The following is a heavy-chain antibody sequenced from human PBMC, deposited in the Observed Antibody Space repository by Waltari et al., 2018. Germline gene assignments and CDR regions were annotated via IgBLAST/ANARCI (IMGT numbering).Heavy chain of an antibody. Sequence: QVQLQQWGAGLLKPSETLSLTCAVYGGSFSGYYWSWIRQPPGKGLEWIGEINHSGSTNYNPSRSSRVTISVDTSKNQFSLKLSSVTAADTAVYYCARRGYDYVWGSYRYNYYYGMDVWGQGTTVTVSS. V-gene: IGHV4-34*01. J-gene: IGHJ6*02. CDR2: INHSGST. CDR1: GGSFSGYY. CDR3: ARRGYDYVWGSYRYNYYYGMDV. D-gene: IGHD3-16*02.